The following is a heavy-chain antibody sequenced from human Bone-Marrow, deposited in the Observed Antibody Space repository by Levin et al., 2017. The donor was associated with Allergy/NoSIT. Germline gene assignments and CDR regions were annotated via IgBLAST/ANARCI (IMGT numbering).Heavy chain of an antibody. V-gene: IGHV4-61*01. Sequence: SETLSLTCTVSGGSVSSGSYYWSWIRQPPGMGLEWIGHIQNSGSTNYNSSLNSRVTMSVDTSNNQLSLKLSSVTVADAAVYYCGSSSHLSYCDSTGCYADYFYYYMDVWGKGTTVTVSS. CDR3: GSSSHLSYCDSTGCYADYFYYYMDV. J-gene: IGHJ6*03. CDR2: IQNSGST. D-gene: IGHD2-2*01. CDR1: GGSVSSGSYY.